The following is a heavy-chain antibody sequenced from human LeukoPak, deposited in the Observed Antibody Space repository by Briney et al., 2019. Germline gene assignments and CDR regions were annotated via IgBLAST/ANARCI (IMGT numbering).Heavy chain of an antibody. V-gene: IGHV3-21*01. CDR1: GFTFSSYS. D-gene: IGHD3-10*01. Sequence: KPGGSLRLSCAASGFTFSSYSMNWVRQAPGKGLEWVSSISSSSSYIYYADSVKGRFTISRDNAKNSLYLQMNSLRAEDTAVYYCARDYYGSGSPYNWFDPWGQGTLVTVSS. CDR3: ARDYYGSGSPYNWFDP. CDR2: ISSSSSYI. J-gene: IGHJ5*02.